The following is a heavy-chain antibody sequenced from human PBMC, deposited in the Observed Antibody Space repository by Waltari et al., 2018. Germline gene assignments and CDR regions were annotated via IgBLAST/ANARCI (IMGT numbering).Heavy chain of an antibody. CDR3: TRTRYCSTTSCQVDCFDP. CDR2: INRDGRST. V-gene: IGHV3-74*01. D-gene: IGHD2-2*01. J-gene: IGHJ5*02. Sequence: HAPGKELVWVLRINRDGRSTSYANSLKGRFTISKDNAKNTLYLQVNSLRAGDPAVYYCTRTRYCSTTSCQVDCFDPWGQGTLFTVSS.